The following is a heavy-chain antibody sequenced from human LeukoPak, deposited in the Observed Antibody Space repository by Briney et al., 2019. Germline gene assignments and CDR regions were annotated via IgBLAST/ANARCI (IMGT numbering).Heavy chain of an antibody. J-gene: IGHJ3*02. D-gene: IGHD4-17*01. CDR1: DDSCSTSY. V-gene: IGHV4-59*01. CDR2: IPSIGST. Sequence: SETLFLTCSVSDDSCSTSYWIWSRHPPGGGLEGIGYIPSIGSTNYNPSLKSQVTISVDTSKKQFSLKMTSVTAADTAVYYCARDPTTVTKGFDIWGQGTMVTVSS. CDR3: ARDPTTVTKGFDI.